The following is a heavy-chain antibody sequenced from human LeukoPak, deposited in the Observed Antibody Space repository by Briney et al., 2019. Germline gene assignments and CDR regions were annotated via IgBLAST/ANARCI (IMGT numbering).Heavy chain of an antibody. D-gene: IGHD1-1*01. V-gene: IGHV3-7*01. CDR3: AREQTRNYYYYYYMDV. CDR2: IKQDGSEK. CDR1: GFTFSSYL. Sequence: GGSLRLSCAASGFTFSSYLMSWVRQAPGKGLEWVANIKQDGSEKYYVDSVKGRFTISRDNAKNSLYLQMNSLRAEVTAVYYCAREQTRNYYYYYYMDVWGKGTTVTVSS. J-gene: IGHJ6*03.